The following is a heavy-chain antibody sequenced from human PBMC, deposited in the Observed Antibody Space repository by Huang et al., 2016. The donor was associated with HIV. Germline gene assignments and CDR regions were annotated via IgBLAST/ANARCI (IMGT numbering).Heavy chain of an antibody. J-gene: IGHJ4*02. V-gene: IGHV1-3*01. Sequence: QVQLVQSGAEVKKPGASVKVSCKASGYSFTTYALHWVRQAPGHRLEWMGWINPGNGNTNYSQKFQGRVTITRDTSASTVYMEVSSLTFEDTAVYYCAREFVIFGVPLWPAYWGQGTLISVSS. CDR1: GYSFTTYA. CDR2: INPGNGNT. D-gene: IGHD2-21*01. CDR3: AREFVIFGVPLWPAY.